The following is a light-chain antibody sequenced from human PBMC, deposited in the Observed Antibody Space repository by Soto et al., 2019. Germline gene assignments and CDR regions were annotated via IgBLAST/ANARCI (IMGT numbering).Light chain of an antibody. CDR3: QQYNNWPQT. J-gene: IGKJ1*01. CDR2: GAS. V-gene: IGKV3-15*01. Sequence: EIVMTQSPATLSVSPGERATLSCRASQNVGSNFAWYQQRPGQAPRLLIYGASTRATGIPARFSGSGSGTECTLSISRLQAEDFAVYYCQQYNNWPQTFGQGTKVEI. CDR1: QNVGSN.